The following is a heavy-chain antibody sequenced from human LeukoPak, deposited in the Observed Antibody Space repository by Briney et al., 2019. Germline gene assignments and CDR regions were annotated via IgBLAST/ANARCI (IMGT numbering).Heavy chain of an antibody. J-gene: IGHJ4*02. V-gene: IGHV4-31*03. Sequence: SQTLSLTCTVSGDSISSGAYYWSWIRQHPGKGLEWIGYMYYSGSTYFNPSLKSRVTISADTSKNQFSLKLSSVTAADTAVYYCAREQRIPNWGHADCWGQGTLVTVSS. CDR3: AREQRIPNWGHADC. D-gene: IGHD7-27*01. CDR2: MYYSGST. CDR1: GDSISSGAYY.